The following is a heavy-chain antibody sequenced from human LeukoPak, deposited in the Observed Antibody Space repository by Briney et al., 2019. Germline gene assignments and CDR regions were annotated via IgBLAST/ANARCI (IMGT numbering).Heavy chain of an antibody. CDR1: GFTFSSYA. D-gene: IGHD5-18*01. V-gene: IGHV3-30*18. CDR3: AKDKQLWLISPPDY. J-gene: IGHJ4*02. Sequence: GGSLRLSCAASGFTFSSYAMSWVRQAPGKGLEWVAVISYDGSNKYYADSVKGRFTISRDNSKNTLYLQMNSLRAEDTAVYYCAKDKQLWLISPPDYWGQGTLVTVSS. CDR2: ISYDGSNK.